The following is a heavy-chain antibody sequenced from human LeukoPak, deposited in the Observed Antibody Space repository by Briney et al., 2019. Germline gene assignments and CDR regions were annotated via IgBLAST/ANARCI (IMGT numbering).Heavy chain of an antibody. CDR2: IKSKTDGGTT. J-gene: IGHJ1*01. D-gene: IGHD6-13*01. CDR1: GFTFSNYA. Sequence: GGSLRLSCVASGFTFSNYAMTWVRQAPGKGLEWVGRIKSKTDGGTTDYAAPVKGRFTISRDDSKNTLYLQMNSLKTEDTAVYYCTTDLKYSSSWQPAEYFQHWGQGTLVTVSS. CDR3: TTDLKYSSSWQPAEYFQH. V-gene: IGHV3-15*01.